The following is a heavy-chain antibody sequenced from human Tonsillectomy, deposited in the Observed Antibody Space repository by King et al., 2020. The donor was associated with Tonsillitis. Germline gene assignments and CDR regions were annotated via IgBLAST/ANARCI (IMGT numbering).Heavy chain of an antibody. CDR1: GGSISTTNYY. CDR3: ARRVIIPRAGHYFDY. D-gene: IGHD2-21*01. Sequence: QLQESGPGLVDPSENLSLTCSGSGGSISTTNYYWGWFRQPPGQWLEWIGSIYYSGSTYYNPSLNSRVSISLDRSKNQFSLRLSSVTAADTAAYYCARRVIIPRAGHYFDYWGQGSLVTVSS. CDR2: IYYSGST. V-gene: IGHV4-39*07. J-gene: IGHJ4*02.